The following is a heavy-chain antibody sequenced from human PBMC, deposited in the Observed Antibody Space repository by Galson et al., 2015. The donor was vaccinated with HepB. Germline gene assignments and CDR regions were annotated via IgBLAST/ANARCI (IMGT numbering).Heavy chain of an antibody. J-gene: IGHJ4*02. D-gene: IGHD6-6*01. CDR1: GFTFSSYA. V-gene: IGHV3-23*01. Sequence: SLRLSCAASGFTFSSYAMSWVRQAPGKGLEWVSAISGSGGSTYYADSVKGRFTISRDNSKNTLYLQMNSLRAEDTAVYYCAKFWDSSSSLSAGPFDYWGQGTLVTVSS. CDR3: AKFWDSSSSLSAGPFDY. CDR2: ISGSGGST.